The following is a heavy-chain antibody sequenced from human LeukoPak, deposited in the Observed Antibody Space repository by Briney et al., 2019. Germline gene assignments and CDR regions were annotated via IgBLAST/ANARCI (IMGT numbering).Heavy chain of an antibody. CDR2: IYEGGGR. CDR3: ARVDTVSGILV. CDR1: EFTVSNSF. Sequence: GGSLRLSCAASEFTVSNSFMTWVRQAPGKGLEWVSVIYEGGGRYYGDSVKGRFTISKDNFENTVYLQMNSLRADDTAVYYCARVDTVSGILVWGQGTLVTVSS. V-gene: IGHV3-53*01. D-gene: IGHD5-18*01. J-gene: IGHJ4*02.